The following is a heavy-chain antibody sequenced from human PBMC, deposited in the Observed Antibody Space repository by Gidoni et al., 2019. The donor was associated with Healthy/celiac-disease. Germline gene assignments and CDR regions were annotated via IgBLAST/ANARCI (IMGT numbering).Heavy chain of an antibody. CDR1: GGSISSGSYY. Sequence: QVQLQESGPGLVKPSQTLSLTCTVSGGSISSGSYYWSWIRQPAGKGLEWIGRIYTSGSTNYNPSLKSRVTISVDTSKNQFSLKLSSVTAADTAVYYCARGGKVGATDYYYGMDVWGQGTTVTVSS. CDR3: ARGGKVGATDYYYGMDV. CDR2: IYTSGST. J-gene: IGHJ6*02. V-gene: IGHV4-61*02. D-gene: IGHD1-26*01.